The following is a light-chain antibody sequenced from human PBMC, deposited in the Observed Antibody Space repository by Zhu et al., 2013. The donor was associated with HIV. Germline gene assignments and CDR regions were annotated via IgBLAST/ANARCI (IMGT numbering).Light chain of an antibody. CDR3: QQYNDYST. CDR2: AAS. CDR1: QSVSTW. J-gene: IGKJ1*01. Sequence: IHLTQSPSTLSASVGDRVTMTCRASQSVSTWVAWYQHKPGKAPKLLIYAASSLQSGVPSRFSGSGSGTDFTLTISSLQPEDFATYYCQQYNDYSTFGQGTKVEVK. V-gene: IGKV1-5*01.